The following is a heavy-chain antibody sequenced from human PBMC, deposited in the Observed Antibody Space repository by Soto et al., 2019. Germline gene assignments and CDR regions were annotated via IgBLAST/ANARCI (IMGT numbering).Heavy chain of an antibody. CDR3: AKGGDDYYYMDV. J-gene: IGHJ6*03. Sequence: PGGSLRLSCAASGFTFSSYAMRWVRPAPGKGLEWVSAISGSGGSTYYADSVKGRFTISRYNSKNTLYLQMNSLRAEDTAVYYCAKGGDDYYYMDVWGKGTTVTVSS. V-gene: IGHV3-23*01. CDR2: ISGSGGST. CDR1: GFTFSSYA.